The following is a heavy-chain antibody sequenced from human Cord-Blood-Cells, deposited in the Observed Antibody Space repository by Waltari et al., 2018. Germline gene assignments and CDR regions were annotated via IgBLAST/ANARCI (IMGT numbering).Heavy chain of an antibody. J-gene: IGHJ5*02. CDR3: ATSTIFPVQDWFDP. Sequence: QVQLVQSGAEVKKPGASVKVSCKVSGYTLTELPMPWVRQVPGKGLEWMGGFDPEDGETIYAQKFQGRVTMTEDTSTDTAYMELSSLRSEDTAVYYCATSTIFPVQDWFDPWGQGTLVTVSS. V-gene: IGHV1-24*01. CDR2: FDPEDGET. CDR1: GYTLTELP. D-gene: IGHD3-3*01.